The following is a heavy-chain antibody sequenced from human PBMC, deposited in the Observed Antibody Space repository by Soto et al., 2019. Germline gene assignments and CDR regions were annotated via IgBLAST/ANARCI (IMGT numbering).Heavy chain of an antibody. Sequence: SETLSLTFAVSGGSISSGGYSWSWLRQPPGKGLEWIGYIYYSGSTNYNPSLKSRITINPDTSKNQFSLQLNSVTPEDTAVYYCARELGTSWSPYYYYYSMDVWGQGTTVTVSS. CDR2: IYYSGST. CDR1: GGSISSGGYS. V-gene: IGHV4-30-4*07. J-gene: IGHJ6*03. D-gene: IGHD6-13*01. CDR3: ARELGTSWSPYYYYYSMDV.